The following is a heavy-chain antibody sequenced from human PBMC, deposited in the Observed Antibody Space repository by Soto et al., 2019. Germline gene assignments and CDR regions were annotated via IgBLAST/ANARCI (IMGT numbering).Heavy chain of an antibody. CDR3: ARKGYGGRWSLDY. D-gene: IGHD2-15*01. Sequence: QVQLVESGGGVVQPGRSLRLSCAASGFTFSSYGMHWARQAPGEGLEWVAVISYDGNRKYYADSVKGRFTISRDFSKNTVDLHMNSLRVEDTAVYFCARKGYGGRWSLDYWGQGILDTVSS. J-gene: IGHJ4*02. CDR2: ISYDGNRK. V-gene: IGHV3-30*03. CDR1: GFTFSSYG.